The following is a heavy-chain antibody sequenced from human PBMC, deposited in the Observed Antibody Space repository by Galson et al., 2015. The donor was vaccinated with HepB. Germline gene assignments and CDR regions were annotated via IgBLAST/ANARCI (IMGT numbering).Heavy chain of an antibody. CDR1: GGSISSSSYY. Sequence: LSLTCTVSGGSISSSSYYWGWIRQPPGKGLEWIGSIYYSGSTYYNPSLKSRITISVDTSKNQFSLKLSSVTAADTAVYYCARGGKTYCSSTSCYGAWNYWGQGTLVTVSS. J-gene: IGHJ4*02. CDR3: ARGGKTYCSSTSCYGAWNY. D-gene: IGHD2-2*01. V-gene: IGHV4-39*07. CDR2: IYYSGST.